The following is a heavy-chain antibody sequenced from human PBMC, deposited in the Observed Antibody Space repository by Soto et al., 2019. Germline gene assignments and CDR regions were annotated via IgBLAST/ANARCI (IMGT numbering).Heavy chain of an antibody. V-gene: IGHV5-51*01. D-gene: IGHD3-22*01. CDR1: GYGFTNFW. Sequence: PGESLKISCKTSGYGFTNFWIGWVRQMPGKGLEWMGIIYPRDSDVRYSPSFQGQVTISADESIDTAYLQWSSLKSSDTAMYFCARPSGYGSVITYYFDYSGQGTVVTVSS. CDR3: ARPSGYGSVITYYFDY. CDR2: IYPRDSDV. J-gene: IGHJ4*02.